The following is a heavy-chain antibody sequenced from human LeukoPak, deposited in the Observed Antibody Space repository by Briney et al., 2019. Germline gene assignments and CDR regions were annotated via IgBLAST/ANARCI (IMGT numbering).Heavy chain of an antibody. CDR1: GGSISSGRYY. V-gene: IGHV4-61*02. D-gene: IGHD2-21*02. CDR2: LYTNDNT. J-gene: IGHJ6*03. Sequence: SETLSLTCSVSGGSISSGRYYWTWIRQPAGKGLEWIGRLYTNDNTNYDPSLESRVSISVDTSKSQFYLQLTSVTAADTAVYFCARGVVTDDYYMDVWGKGVTVIVSS. CDR3: ARGVVTDDYYMDV.